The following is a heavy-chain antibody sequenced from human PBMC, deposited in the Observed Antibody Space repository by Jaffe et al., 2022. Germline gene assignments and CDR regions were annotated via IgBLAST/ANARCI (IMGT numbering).Heavy chain of an antibody. D-gene: IGHD6-13*01. CDR2: ISGSGGST. CDR1: GFTFSSYA. Sequence: EVQLLESGGGLVQPGGSLRLSCAASGFTFSSYAMSWVRQAPGKGLEWVSAISGSGGSTYYADSVKGRFTISRDNSKNTLYLQMNSLRAEDTAVYYCAKDPRSSSWYFGRGVGDYWGQGTLVTVSS. CDR3: AKDPRSSSWYFGRGVGDY. V-gene: IGHV3-23*01. J-gene: IGHJ4*02.